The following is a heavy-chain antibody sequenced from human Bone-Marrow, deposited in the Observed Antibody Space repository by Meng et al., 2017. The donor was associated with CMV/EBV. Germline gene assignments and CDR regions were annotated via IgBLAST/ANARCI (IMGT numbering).Heavy chain of an antibody. CDR1: GFTFSDYY. Sequence: GESLKIYCAASGFTFSDYYMSWIRQAPGKGLEWVSYISSSGSTIYYADSVKGRFTISRDNAKNSLYLQMNSLRAEDTAVYYCARDKGFTIFGVVTKYYYGMDVWGQGTTVTVSS. CDR3: ARDKGFTIFGVVTKYYYGMDV. V-gene: IGHV3-11*01. CDR2: ISSSGSTI. D-gene: IGHD3-3*01. J-gene: IGHJ6*02.